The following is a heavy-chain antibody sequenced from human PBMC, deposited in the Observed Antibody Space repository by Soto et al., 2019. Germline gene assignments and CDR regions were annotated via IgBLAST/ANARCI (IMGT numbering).Heavy chain of an antibody. D-gene: IGHD4-17*01. CDR3: ARGGVTTPGY. J-gene: IGHJ4*02. Sequence: QVELVQSGAEVKKPGDSVKVSCKAYGYTFTSYGSSWVRQATGQGREWMGWISDYNGITNYAQRLQGRVTMTTDTSTRTAYMELRSLRAEDTAVYYCARGGVTTPGYWGQGTLVTVSS. CDR1: GYTFTSYG. V-gene: IGHV1-18*01. CDR2: ISDYNGIT.